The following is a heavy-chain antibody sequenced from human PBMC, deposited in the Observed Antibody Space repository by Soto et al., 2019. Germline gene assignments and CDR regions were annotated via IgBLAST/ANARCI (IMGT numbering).Heavy chain of an antibody. V-gene: IGHV4-4*02. CDR2: IYHSGST. D-gene: IGHD1-26*01. Sequence: QVQLQESGPGLVKPSGTLSLTCAVSGGSISSSNWWSWVRQPPGKGLEWIGEIYHSGSTNHNPSLKSRVTIAVDKSKNQCSLKLSSVPAADTAVYYCARFNSGNYYEAFDIWGQGTMVTVSS. CDR1: GGSISSSNW. J-gene: IGHJ3*02. CDR3: ARFNSGNYYEAFDI.